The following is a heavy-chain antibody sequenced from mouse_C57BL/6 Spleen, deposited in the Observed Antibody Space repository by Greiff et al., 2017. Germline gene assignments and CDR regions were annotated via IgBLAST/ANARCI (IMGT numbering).Heavy chain of an antibody. Sequence: QVQLKESGAELARPGASVKLSCKASGYTFTSYGISWVKQRTGQGLEWIGEIYPRSGTTYYNEKFKGKATLTADKSSSTAYMELRSLTSEDSAVYFCALLAKAYWGQGTLVTVSA. CDR3: ALLAKAY. V-gene: IGHV1-81*01. J-gene: IGHJ3*01. CDR1: GYTFTSYG. CDR2: IYPRSGTT. D-gene: IGHD2-1*01.